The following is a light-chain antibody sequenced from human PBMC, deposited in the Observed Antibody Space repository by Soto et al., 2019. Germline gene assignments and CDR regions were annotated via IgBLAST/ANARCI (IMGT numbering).Light chain of an antibody. V-gene: IGLV2-8*01. J-gene: IGLJ2*01. CDR1: SSDVGGYSY. Sequence: QSALSQPPSASGSPGQSVTISCTGTSSDVGGYSYVSWYQHHPGKAPKLMIYEVTKRPSGVPDRFSGSKSGNTASLTVSGLQAEDDSDYYCSSYAGSNNVVFGGGTQLTVL. CDR3: SSYAGSNNVV. CDR2: EVT.